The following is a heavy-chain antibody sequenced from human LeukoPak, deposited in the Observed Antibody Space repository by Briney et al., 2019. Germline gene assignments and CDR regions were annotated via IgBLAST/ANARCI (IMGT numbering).Heavy chain of an antibody. Sequence: GGSLRLSCAASGFTVSSNYMSWFRKAQGKGLKWVSVIYSGGSTYYADSVKGRLTISRDNSKNTLYLQMNSLRAEDTAVYYCARDGGIVDYFDYWGQGTLVTVSS. J-gene: IGHJ4*02. D-gene: IGHD1-26*01. CDR3: ARDGGIVDYFDY. V-gene: IGHV3-53*01. CDR2: IYSGGST. CDR1: GFTVSSNY.